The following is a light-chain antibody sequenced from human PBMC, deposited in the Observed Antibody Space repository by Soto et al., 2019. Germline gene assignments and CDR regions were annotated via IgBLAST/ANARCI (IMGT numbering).Light chain of an antibody. CDR3: CSFASSRTYV. V-gene: IGLV2-23*01. Sequence: QSALTQPASVSGSPGQSITISCTGTSSDVGSSNLVSWYQQHPGKAPKVMIFDGSQRPSGVSHRFSGSKSGNTASLTISGLQAEDEADYYCCSFASSRTYVFGTGTKVTVL. CDR2: DGS. J-gene: IGLJ1*01. CDR1: SSDVGSSNL.